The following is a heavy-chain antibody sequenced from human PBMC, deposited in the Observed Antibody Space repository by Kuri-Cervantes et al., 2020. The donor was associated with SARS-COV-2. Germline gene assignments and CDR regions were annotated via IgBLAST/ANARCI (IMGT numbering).Heavy chain of an antibody. CDR3: AKDLYFGPGSVRAVAPTGWDY. V-gene: IGHV3-23*01. Sequence: GGSLRLSCEVSGFLFSASAIHWVRQASGKGLEWVSAISGSGGSTYYADSVKGRFTISRDNSKNTLYLQMNSPRAEDTAVYYCAKDLYFGPGSVRAVAPTGWDYWGQGTLVTVSS. CDR2: ISGSGGST. D-gene: IGHD3/OR15-3a*01. CDR1: GFLFSASA. J-gene: IGHJ4*02.